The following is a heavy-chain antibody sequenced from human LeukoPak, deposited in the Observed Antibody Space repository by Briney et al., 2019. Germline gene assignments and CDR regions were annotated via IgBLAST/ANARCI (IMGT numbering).Heavy chain of an antibody. Sequence: PSETLSLTCTVSGGSLRSTSYYWGWIRQPPGQGLEWIGSIYYSGSTYYNPSLESRVTVSVDTSTNQFSLNLNSVTAADTAVYYCARRVQTQISWGQGTLVIVSS. D-gene: IGHD3-3*02. CDR2: IYYSGST. CDR1: GGSLRSTSYY. CDR3: ARRVQTQIS. J-gene: IGHJ4*02. V-gene: IGHV4-39*01.